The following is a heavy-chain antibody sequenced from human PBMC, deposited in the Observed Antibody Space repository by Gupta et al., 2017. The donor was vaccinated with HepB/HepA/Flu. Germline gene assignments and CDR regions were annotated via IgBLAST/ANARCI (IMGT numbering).Heavy chain of an antibody. V-gene: IGHV2-70*01. Sequence: QVTLRESGPALVKPTQTLTLTRTFPGFSLSTSGMCVSWIRQPPGKALEWLALIDWDDDKYYSTSLKTRLTISKDTSKNQVVLTMTNMDPVDTATYYCARIFSRGMAYYFDYWGQGTLVTVSS. D-gene: IGHD3-16*01. CDR2: IDWDDDK. J-gene: IGHJ4*02. CDR3: ARIFSRGMAYYFDY. CDR1: GFSLSTSGMC.